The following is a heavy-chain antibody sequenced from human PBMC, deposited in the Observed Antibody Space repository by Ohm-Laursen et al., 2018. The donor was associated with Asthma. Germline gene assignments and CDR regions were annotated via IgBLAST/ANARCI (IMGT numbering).Heavy chain of an antibody. D-gene: IGHD1-1*01. CDR1: GYTLTELS. CDR3: ATGPRATGLEHYFDY. J-gene: IGHJ4*02. Sequence: GASVKVSCKVSGYTLTELSMHWVRQAPGKGLEWMGGFDPEDGETIYAQKFQGRVTMTEDTSTDTAYMELSSLRSEDTAVYYCATGPRATGLEHYFDYWGQGTLVTVSS. V-gene: IGHV1-24*01. CDR2: FDPEDGET.